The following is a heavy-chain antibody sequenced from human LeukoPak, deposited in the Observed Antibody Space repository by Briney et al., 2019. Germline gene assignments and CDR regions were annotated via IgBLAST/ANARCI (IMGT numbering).Heavy chain of an antibody. CDR3: AKAAVYSNRWTPFDD. V-gene: IGHV3-30*18. CDR2: LAGDGINI. CDR1: GFTFSIYG. J-gene: IGHJ4*02. D-gene: IGHD2/OR15-2a*01. Sequence: GGSLRLSCAASGFTFSIYGMHWVRQAPGKGLEWVALLAGDGINIFYADSVRGRFTISRDNSKNTLYLQMNSLRPEDTAVYYCAKAAVYSNRWTPFDDWGQGTLVTVSS.